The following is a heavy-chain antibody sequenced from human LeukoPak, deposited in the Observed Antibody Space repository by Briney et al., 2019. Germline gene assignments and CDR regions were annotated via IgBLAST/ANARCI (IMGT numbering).Heavy chain of an antibody. V-gene: IGHV4-59*01. Sequence: SETLSLTCTVSGGSISSYYWSWIRQPPGKGLEWIGYIYYSGSTNYNPSLKSRVTISVDTSKNQFSLKLSSVTAADTAVYYCAREGIPAAGVTLDYYYGMDVWGKGTTVTVSS. D-gene: IGHD6-13*01. CDR3: AREGIPAAGVTLDYYYGMDV. J-gene: IGHJ6*04. CDR1: GGSISSYY. CDR2: IYYSGST.